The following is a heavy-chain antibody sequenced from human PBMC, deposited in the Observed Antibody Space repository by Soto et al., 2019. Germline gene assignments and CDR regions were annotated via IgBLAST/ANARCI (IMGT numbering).Heavy chain of an antibody. Sequence: GGSLRLSCTTSGFTVSSSHMTWVRQAPGKGLEWVSVIYSGGSSYYAVSVQGRFTISRDNSKNTVYLQMNSLRGEDTAMYYCARLGPYGSESYSFRYNWFDPWGQ. CDR3: ARLGPYGSESYSFRYNWFDP. D-gene: IGHD3-10*01. CDR2: IYSGGSS. V-gene: IGHV3-53*01. J-gene: IGHJ5*02. CDR1: GFTVSSSH.